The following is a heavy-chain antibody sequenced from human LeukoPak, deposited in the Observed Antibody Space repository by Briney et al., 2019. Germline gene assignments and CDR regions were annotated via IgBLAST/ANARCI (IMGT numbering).Heavy chain of an antibody. J-gene: IGHJ4*02. Sequence: GASVKVSCKASGYTFTSYGISWVRQATGQGLEWMGWMSPNSGNTGYAQKFQGRVTMTRNTSISTAYMELSSLKSEDTAVYYCARAPFYFDSSGWDWGQGTLVTVSS. CDR1: GYTFTSYG. CDR3: ARAPFYFDSSGWD. D-gene: IGHD3-22*01. V-gene: IGHV1-8*02. CDR2: MSPNSGNT.